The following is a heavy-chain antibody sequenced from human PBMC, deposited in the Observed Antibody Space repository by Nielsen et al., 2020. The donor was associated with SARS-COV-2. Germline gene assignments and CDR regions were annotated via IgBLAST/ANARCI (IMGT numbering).Heavy chain of an antibody. V-gene: IGHV3-21*06. CDR2: ITSNSNSA. J-gene: IGHJ6*02. CDR3: ARDRAVVPKVFLKREYYYYGMDV. Sequence: GESLKISCGASGFSFSRFNMNWVRQAPGKGLEWVASITSNSNSAYYGDSVQGRFTISRDNVQNSLYLQMDGLRADDTAVYFCARDRAVVPKVFLKREYYYYGMDVWGPGTTVTVSS. D-gene: IGHD6-19*01. CDR1: GFSFSRFN.